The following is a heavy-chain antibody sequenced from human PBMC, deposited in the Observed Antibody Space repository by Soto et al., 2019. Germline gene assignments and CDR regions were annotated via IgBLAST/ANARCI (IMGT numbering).Heavy chain of an antibody. D-gene: IGHD1-1*01. Sequence: SVKGRFTISRDNGKNSLYLQMNSLRDEDTAVYYCTRDGRRGYDMDLWGLGTTVTVSS. V-gene: IGHV3-48*02. CDR3: TRDGRRGYDMDL. J-gene: IGHJ6*02.